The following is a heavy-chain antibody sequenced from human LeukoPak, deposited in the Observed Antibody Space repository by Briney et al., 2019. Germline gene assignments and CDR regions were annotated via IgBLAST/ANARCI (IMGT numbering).Heavy chain of an antibody. CDR1: GGSISSGGYY. V-gene: IGHV4-39*07. Sequence: SQTLSLTCTVSGGSISSGGYYWSWIRQHPGKGLEWIGSMYYSGSTYYNPSLKSRVTISVDTSKNQFSLKLSSVSAADTAVYYCARAGGFTILRGVVNNWFDPWGQGTLVTVSS. J-gene: IGHJ5*02. CDR3: ARAGGFTILRGVVNNWFDP. CDR2: MYYSGST. D-gene: IGHD3-10*01.